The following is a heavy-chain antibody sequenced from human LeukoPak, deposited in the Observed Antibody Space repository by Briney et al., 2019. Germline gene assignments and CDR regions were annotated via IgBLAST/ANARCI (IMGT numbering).Heavy chain of an antibody. CDR3: SGGRQEVTMIVVVMTALSYYLDV. D-gene: IGHD3-22*01. J-gene: IGHJ6*03. CDR2: MNPSGST. V-gene: IGHV4-34*01. Sequence: SETLSLTCAVYGGSFSGYYWTWIRQTPEKGLERIGEMNPSGSTNYNPSLKSRVTISVDTSKKQFSLELSSVTAADPAVYFCSGGRQEVTMIVVVMTALSYYLDVWGKGTTVTVS. CDR1: GGSFSGYY.